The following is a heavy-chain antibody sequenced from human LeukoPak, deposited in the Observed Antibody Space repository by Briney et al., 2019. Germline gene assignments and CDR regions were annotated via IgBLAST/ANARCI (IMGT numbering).Heavy chain of an antibody. CDR2: ISGYNGNT. V-gene: IGHV1-18*01. Sequence: GASVKVSCKASGDTFNSYAITWVRQAPGQGLEWMGWISGYNGNTNYAQNIQGRVTMTTDTSTSTAYMELRSLRSDDTAVYYCARSRGTGALDIWGQGTMVSVSS. J-gene: IGHJ3*02. CDR3: ARSRGTGALDI. CDR1: GDTFNSYA.